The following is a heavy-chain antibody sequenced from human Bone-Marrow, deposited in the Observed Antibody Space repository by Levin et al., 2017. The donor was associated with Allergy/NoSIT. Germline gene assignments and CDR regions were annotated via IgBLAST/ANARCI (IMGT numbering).Heavy chain of an antibody. Sequence: VASVKVSCKASGGALRNYALSWVRQAPGQGLEWMGGSSPLSGTTTYAQKFQGRLTISADESTGTDYMELSSLRSDDTAVYYCARVLGLGIKWLDPWGQGTLVTVSS. CDR2: SSPLSGTT. CDR1: GGALRNYA. D-gene: IGHD6-19*01. CDR3: ARVLGLGIKWLDP. V-gene: IGHV1-69*13. J-gene: IGHJ5*02.